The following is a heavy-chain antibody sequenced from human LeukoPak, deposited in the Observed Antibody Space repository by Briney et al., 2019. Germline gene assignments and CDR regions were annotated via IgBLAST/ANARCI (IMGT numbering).Heavy chain of an antibody. CDR2: ISSSSSTI. CDR1: GFTFSSYS. J-gene: IGHJ6*03. Sequence: GGSLRLSCAASGFTFSSYSMNWVRQAPGKGLGWVSYISSSSSTIYYADSVKGRFTISRDNAKNFLYLQMNSLRADDTAVYYCARFAAGGSYYYYMDVWGKGTTVTVSS. CDR3: ARFAAGGSYYYYMDV. D-gene: IGHD6-25*01. V-gene: IGHV3-48*04.